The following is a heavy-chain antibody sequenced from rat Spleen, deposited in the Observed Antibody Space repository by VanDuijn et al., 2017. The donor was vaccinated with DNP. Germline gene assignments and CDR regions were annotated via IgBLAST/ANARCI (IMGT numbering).Heavy chain of an antibody. Sequence: QVQLQQSGGELAKPGSSVKISCKASGYTFTSYYISWIKQTTGQGLEFIGYINTGSGGPNYNEKFKGKATLTVDKSSTTAFMQLSSLTPADSAVYYCARDYTSYGFPYWGQGTLVTVSS. CDR2: INTGSGGP. J-gene: IGHJ3*01. CDR1: GYTFTSYY. V-gene: IGHV1-43*01. D-gene: IGHD1-2*01. CDR3: ARDYTSYGFPY.